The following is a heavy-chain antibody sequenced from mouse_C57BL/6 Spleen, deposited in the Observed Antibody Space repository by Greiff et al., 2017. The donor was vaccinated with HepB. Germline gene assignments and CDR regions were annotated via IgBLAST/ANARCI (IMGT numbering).Heavy chain of an antibody. CDR2: ISNLAYSI. CDR3: AREALYYYGSSYYAMDY. J-gene: IGHJ4*01. Sequence: EVHLVESGGGLVQPGGSLKLSCAASGFTFSDYGMAWVRQAPRKGPVWVACISNLAYSIYYADTVTGRCTISRENAKNTLYLEMGSLRSEDTAMYYCAREALYYYGSSYYAMDYWGQGTSVTVSS. V-gene: IGHV5-15*01. D-gene: IGHD1-1*01. CDR1: GFTFSDYG.